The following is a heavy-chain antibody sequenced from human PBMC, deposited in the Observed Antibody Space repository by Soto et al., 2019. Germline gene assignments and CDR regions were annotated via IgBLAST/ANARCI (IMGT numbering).Heavy chain of an antibody. CDR2: ISAYNGNT. V-gene: IGHV1-18*04. J-gene: IGHJ6*02. CDR3: ARVVAAGPIFSYYGMDV. D-gene: IGHD6-13*01. CDR1: GYTFTSYG. Sequence: QVQLVQSGAEVKKPGASVKVSCKASGYTFTSYGISWVRQAPGQGLEWMGWISAYNGNTNYAQKLQGRVTMTTDTSTSTAYMELRSLRSDDTAVYYCARVVAAGPIFSYYGMDVWGQGTTVTVSS.